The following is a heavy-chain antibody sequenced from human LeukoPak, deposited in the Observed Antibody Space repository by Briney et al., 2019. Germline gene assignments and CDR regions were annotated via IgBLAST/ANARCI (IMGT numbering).Heavy chain of an antibody. CDR2: IYYSGST. D-gene: IGHD6-19*01. Sequence: SETLSLTCTVSGGSISSSSYYWGWIRQPPGKGLEWIGSIYYSGSTYYNPSLKSRVIISVDTSKNQFSLKLSSVTAADTAVYYCARRRPGIAVAGSHDAFDIWGQGTMVTVSS. V-gene: IGHV4-39*01. J-gene: IGHJ3*02. CDR1: GGSISSSSYY. CDR3: ARRRPGIAVAGSHDAFDI.